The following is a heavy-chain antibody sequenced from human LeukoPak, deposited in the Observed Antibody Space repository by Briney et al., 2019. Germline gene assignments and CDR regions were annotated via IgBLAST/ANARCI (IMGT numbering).Heavy chain of an antibody. CDR2: IYYSGST. CDR1: GGSISSGDYY. D-gene: IGHD3-10*01. V-gene: IGHV4-30-4*08. J-gene: IGHJ4*02. Sequence: SETLSLTCTVSGGSISSGDYYWSWIRQPPGKGMEWIGYIYYSGSTYYNPSLKRRVTISVDTSKNQFSLKLSSVTAADTAVYYCARGAMVRGMGYWGQGTLVTVSS. CDR3: ARGAMVRGMGY.